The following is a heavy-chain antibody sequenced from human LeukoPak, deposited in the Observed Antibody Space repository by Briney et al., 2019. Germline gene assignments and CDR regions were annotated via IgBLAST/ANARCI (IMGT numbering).Heavy chain of an antibody. V-gene: IGHV3-23*01. D-gene: IGHD1-1*01. CDR1: GFTFSNSA. J-gene: IGHJ4*02. CDR3: AKEEVPNDY. Sequence: PGGSLRLSCAVPGFTFSNSAMSWVRQAPGKGLEWVSGISISGGDTYYADSVTGRFTISRDNSKNTLYLQMDSLRAEDTTVYYCAKEEVPNDYWGQGTLATVSS. CDR2: ISISGGDT.